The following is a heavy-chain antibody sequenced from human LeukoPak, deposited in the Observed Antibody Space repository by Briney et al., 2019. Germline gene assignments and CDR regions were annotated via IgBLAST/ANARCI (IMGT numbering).Heavy chain of an antibody. CDR2: IYPGAYQT. Sequence: GESLKISCKGSGYSFSNNWIGWVRQMPGKGLEWMGIIYPGAYQTRYSPSFQGRVTISAAKSISTAYLQGRSLKASDTAMYSCARLSAGTYFQLDSWGQGTLVTVSS. J-gene: IGHJ4*02. CDR1: GYSFSNNW. D-gene: IGHD1-26*01. V-gene: IGHV5-51*01. CDR3: ARLSAGTYFQLDS.